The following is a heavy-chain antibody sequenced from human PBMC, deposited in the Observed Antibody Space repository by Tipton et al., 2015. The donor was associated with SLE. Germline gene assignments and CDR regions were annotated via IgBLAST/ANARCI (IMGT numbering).Heavy chain of an antibody. D-gene: IGHD5-18*01. J-gene: IGHJ4*02. CDR3: ARWRGYGPSFDY. CDR1: GGSISSGSYY. Sequence: TLSLTCTVSGGSISSGSYYWSWIRQPAGKGLEWIGHIYSSGNTNYKPSLKTRVTISVDTSKNQFSLKLSSVTAADTAVYYCARWRGYGPSFDYWGQGTLVTVSS. V-gene: IGHV4-61*09. CDR2: IYSSGNT.